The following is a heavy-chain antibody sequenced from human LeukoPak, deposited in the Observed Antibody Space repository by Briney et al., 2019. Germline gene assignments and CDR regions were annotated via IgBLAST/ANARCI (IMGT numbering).Heavy chain of an antibody. J-gene: IGHJ5*02. CDR3: ARGDSRYFDWFKTTNWFDP. Sequence: SETLSLTCAVYGGSFSGYYWSWIRQPPGKGLEWIGEINHSGSTNYNPSLKSRVTISVDTSKNQFSLKLSSVTAADTAVYYCARGDSRYFDWFKTTNWFDPWGQGTLVTVSS. D-gene: IGHD3-9*01. CDR2: INHSGST. V-gene: IGHV4-34*01. CDR1: GGSFSGYY.